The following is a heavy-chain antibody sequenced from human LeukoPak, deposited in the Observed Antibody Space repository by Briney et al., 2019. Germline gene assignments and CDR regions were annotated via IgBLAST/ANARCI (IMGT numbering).Heavy chain of an antibody. CDR1: GYSIRSGFY. J-gene: IGHJ4*02. CDR2: IYHSGIT. Sequence: SETLSLTCTVSGYSIRSGFYWGWIRQPPGKGLEWIGNIYHSGITYYTPSLKSRVTISVDTSKNQFSLKLSSVTAADTAVYYCATLRYFDWLLDYWGQGTLVTVSS. V-gene: IGHV4-38-2*02. D-gene: IGHD3-9*01. CDR3: ATLRYFDWLLDY.